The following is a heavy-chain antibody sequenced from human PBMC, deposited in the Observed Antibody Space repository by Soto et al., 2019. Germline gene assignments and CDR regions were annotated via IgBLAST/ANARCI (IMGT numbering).Heavy chain of an antibody. J-gene: IGHJ3*02. CDR3: AKDRMNHTSVWDPFYI. V-gene: IGHV3-23*01. CDR2: ISGGGDDT. Sequence: GSLRLSCAASGFTFSNFAMSWVRQAPGKGLEWVSGISGGGDDTYYADSVKGRFIISRDNSKSTLSLRLNGLRAEDTAVYYCAKDRMNHTSVWDPFYISGQGTTVT. D-gene: IGHD2-15*01. CDR1: GFTFSNFA.